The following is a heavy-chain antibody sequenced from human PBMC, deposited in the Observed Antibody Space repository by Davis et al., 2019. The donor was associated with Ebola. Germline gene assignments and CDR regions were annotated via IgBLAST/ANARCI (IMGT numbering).Heavy chain of an antibody. CDR3: ARGQTARSLEY. D-gene: IGHD3-3*01. Sequence: SETLSLTCTVSGGSISVYSWTWIRQPPWKGLEWIGDIYHSGSTNYNPYLKSRITITVDTSKDQFSLNLSSVTAADTAVYYCARGQTARSLEYWGQGTLVTVSS. V-gene: IGHV4-59*01. J-gene: IGHJ4*02. CDR1: GGSISVYS. CDR2: IYHSGST.